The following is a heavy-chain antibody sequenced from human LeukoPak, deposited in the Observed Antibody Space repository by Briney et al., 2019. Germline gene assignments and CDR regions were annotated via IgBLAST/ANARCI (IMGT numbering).Heavy chain of an antibody. CDR1: GYSFTNYW. J-gene: IGHJ4*02. CDR2: IYPRDSDT. V-gene: IGHV5-51*01. CDR3: AGARHGDYRWDY. Sequence: GESLKISCEGSGYSFTNYWIGWVRQMPGKGLEWMGIIYPRDSDTRYSPSFQGQVTISADKSISTAYLQWSGLKASDTAMYYCAGARHGDYRWDYWGQGTLVTVSS. D-gene: IGHD4-17*01.